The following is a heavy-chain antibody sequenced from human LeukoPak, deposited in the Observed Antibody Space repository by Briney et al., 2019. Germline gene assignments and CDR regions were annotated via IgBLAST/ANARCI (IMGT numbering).Heavy chain of an antibody. J-gene: IGHJ4*02. V-gene: IGHV1-3*01. CDR2: INAGDDNT. Sequence: ASVKVSCKASGYTFTHYTIHWVRQAPGQRLEWMGWINAGDDNTKYSQEFQGRVTITRDTSASTAYIELSSLRSEDTAVYYCAIQQHLGRVGDYWGQGTLVTVSS. D-gene: IGHD6-13*01. CDR3: AIQQHLGRVGDY. CDR1: GYTFTHYT.